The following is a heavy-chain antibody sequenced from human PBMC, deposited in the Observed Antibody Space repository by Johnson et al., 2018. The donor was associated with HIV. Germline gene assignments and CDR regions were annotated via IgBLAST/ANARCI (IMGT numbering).Heavy chain of an antibody. V-gene: IGHV3-30*04. CDR1: GFTFSSYA. CDR3: AREGEVGRALDI. J-gene: IGHJ3*02. CDR2: ISYDGSNK. D-gene: IGHD3-16*01. Sequence: QVQLVESGGGVVRPGGSLRLSCAVFGFTFSSYAMHWVRQAPGKGLEWVAVISYDGSNKYYADSVKGRFTISRDNSKNTLYLQMNSLRAEDTAVYYCAREGEVGRALDIWGQGTMVTVSS.